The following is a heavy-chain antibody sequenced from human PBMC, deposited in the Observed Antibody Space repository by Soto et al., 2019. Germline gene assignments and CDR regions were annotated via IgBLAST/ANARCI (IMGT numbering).Heavy chain of an antibody. D-gene: IGHD2-2*01. CDR3: AGRCDSTTCLGHFDY. V-gene: IGHV1-69*06. CDR1: GGTFNNYV. J-gene: IGHJ4*02. CDR2: ILPIFATA. Sequence: QVQLVQSGAEVKKPGSSVKVSCKASGGTFNNYVVNWVRQAPGQGLEWMGGILPIFATANYAQKFQGRVTITADKSTSTAYMELTSLRSEDTDVYYCAGRCDSTTCLGHFDYWGQGTLVTVAS.